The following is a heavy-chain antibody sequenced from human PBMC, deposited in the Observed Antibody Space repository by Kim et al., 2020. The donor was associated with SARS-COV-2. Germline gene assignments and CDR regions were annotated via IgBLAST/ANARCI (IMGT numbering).Heavy chain of an antibody. V-gene: IGHV3-30-3*01. CDR1: GLYI. J-gene: IGHJ4*02. CDR3: APEGGTSGRCGYFDS. CDR2: MSFDGFSK. Sequence: GGSLRLSCWTSGLYIIHWVRQAPGKGLEWVAAMSFDGFSKYFVDSVKGRFTISRDDSKNAVYLELNSLRDEDSAVYYCAPEGGTSGRCGYFDSWGQGTLVTVSS. D-gene: IGHD2-15*01.